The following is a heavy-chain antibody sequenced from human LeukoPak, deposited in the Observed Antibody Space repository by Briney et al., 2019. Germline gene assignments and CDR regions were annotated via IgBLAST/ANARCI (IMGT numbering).Heavy chain of an antibody. CDR2: ISHSGTT. J-gene: IGHJ4*02. CDR1: GFSISSGHY. Sequence: PSETLSLTCTVSGFSISSGHYWGWTRQPPGKGLEWIASISHSGTTFCNPSLKSRVTISVDTSKNQFSLTVTSVTAADTAVYYCSRGQSISAVAVWGQGTLVTVSS. D-gene: IGHD6-13*01. V-gene: IGHV4-38-2*02. CDR3: SRGQSISAVAV.